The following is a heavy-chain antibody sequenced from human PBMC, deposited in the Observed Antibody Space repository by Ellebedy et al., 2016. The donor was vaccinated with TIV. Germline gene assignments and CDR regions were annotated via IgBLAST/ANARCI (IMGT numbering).Heavy chain of an antibody. J-gene: IGHJ4*02. Sequence: ASVKVSCKASGYTFTSFGISWLRQAPGQGLEWMGWVSAYNGDTNYAQNFRGRVTMTTDPSTSTGYMELRGLRSDDTAVYYCARVIGLRDCDGATCSPPPPLDSWGQGTLVTVSS. V-gene: IGHV1-18*04. CDR2: VSAYNGDT. D-gene: IGHD2-21*01. CDR3: ARVIGLRDCDGATCSPPPPLDS. CDR1: GYTFTSFG.